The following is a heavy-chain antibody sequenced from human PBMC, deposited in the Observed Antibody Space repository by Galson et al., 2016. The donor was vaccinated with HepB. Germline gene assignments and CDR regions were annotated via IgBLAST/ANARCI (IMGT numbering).Heavy chain of an antibody. CDR1: GLDFSHAW. Sequence: SLRLSCAASGLDFSHAWMNWVRQAPGKGLEWVGRIKTKTDGGTIDYAVTVKGRFIISRDDSENTGYLQMNSLKTEDTAVYFCTTRWFDPWVQGALVTVSS. J-gene: IGHJ5*02. CDR2: IKTKTDGGTI. CDR3: TTRWFDP. V-gene: IGHV3-15*01.